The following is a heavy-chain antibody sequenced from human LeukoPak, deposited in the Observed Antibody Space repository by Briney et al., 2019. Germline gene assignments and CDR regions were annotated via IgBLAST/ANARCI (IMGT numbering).Heavy chain of an antibody. CDR3: AKLPGVSAAGYFDY. CDR2: IKWNGGSI. CDR1: GFTFDDYG. D-gene: IGHD6-13*01. J-gene: IGHJ4*02. V-gene: IGHV3-20*04. Sequence: GGSLRLSCAASGFTFDDYGMGWVRQAPGKGLEWVSAIKWNGGSIGYADSVKGRFTISRDNAKNSLYLQMNNLRAEDTALYYCAKLPGVSAAGYFDYWGQGTLVTVSS.